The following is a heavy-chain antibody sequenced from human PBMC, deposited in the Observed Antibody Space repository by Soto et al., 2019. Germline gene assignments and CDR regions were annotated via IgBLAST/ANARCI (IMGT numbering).Heavy chain of an antibody. CDR3: ARAGDRGYEPDD. D-gene: IGHD5-12*01. CDR1: GFTFSNYW. V-gene: IGHV3-74*01. Sequence: EVQLVESGGGLVQPGGSLTLSCAASGFTFSNYWMHWVRQAPGKGLVWVSRINSGGSSTSYADSVKGRFTISRDNARNTLYVPMNSLRVEDTAVYYCARAGDRGYEPDDWGQGTLVTVSS. CDR2: INSGGSST. J-gene: IGHJ4*02.